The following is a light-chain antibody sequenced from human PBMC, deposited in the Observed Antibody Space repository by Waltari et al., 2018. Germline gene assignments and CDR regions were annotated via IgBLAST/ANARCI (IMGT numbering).Light chain of an antibody. CDR1: QSLSSSY. CDR3: QQYDASSPT. J-gene: IGKJ1*01. V-gene: IGKV3-20*01. CDR2: DAS. Sequence: EIVLTQSPGTLSLSPGERATLSCRASQSLSSSYLAWYQQKPGQAPRLHIFDASSRATGIPDRFSGSGSGTDFTLTINRLEPEDFAVYYCQQYDASSPTFGQGTKVDIK.